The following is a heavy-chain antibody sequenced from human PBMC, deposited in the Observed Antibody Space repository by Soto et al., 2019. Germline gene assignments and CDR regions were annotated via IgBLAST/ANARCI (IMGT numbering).Heavy chain of an antibody. Sequence: QVQLVESGGGVVQPGRSLRLSCAASGFTFSSYGMHWVRQAPGKGLEWVAVISYDGSNKYYADSVKGRFTISRDNSKNTLYLQMNSLRAEDTAVYYCAKAGDYGMDVWGQGTTVTVSS. V-gene: IGHV3-30*18. CDR3: AKAGDYGMDV. D-gene: IGHD3-10*01. J-gene: IGHJ6*02. CDR1: GFTFSSYG. CDR2: ISYDGSNK.